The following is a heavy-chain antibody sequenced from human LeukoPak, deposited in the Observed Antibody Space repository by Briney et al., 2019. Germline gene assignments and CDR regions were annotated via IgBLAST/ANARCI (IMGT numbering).Heavy chain of an antibody. D-gene: IGHD3-16*01. V-gene: IGHV3-30*18. Sequence: GGSLRLSCAASGFTFSSYAMHWVRQAPGKGLEWVALISYDVSNKYYADSVKGRFTISRDNSKNTLYLQMNSLKAEETAVYYCAKDLKGDLTDRFDYWGQGTLATASS. J-gene: IGHJ4*02. CDR3: AKDLKGDLTDRFDY. CDR2: ISYDVSNK. CDR1: GFTFSSYA.